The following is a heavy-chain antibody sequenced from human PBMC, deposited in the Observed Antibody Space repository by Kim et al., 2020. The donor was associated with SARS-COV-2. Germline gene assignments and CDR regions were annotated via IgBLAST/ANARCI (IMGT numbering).Heavy chain of an antibody. CDR1: GGSVSSGSYY. J-gene: IGHJ4*02. CDR2: IYYSGST. Sequence: SETLSLTCTVSGGSVSSGSYYWSWIRQPPGKGLEWIGYIYYSGSTNYNPSLKSRVTISVDTSKNQFSLKLSSVTAADTAVYYCATVADYYDSSGYYDYWGQGTLVTVSS. D-gene: IGHD3-22*01. CDR3: ATVADYYDSSGYYDY. V-gene: IGHV4-61*01.